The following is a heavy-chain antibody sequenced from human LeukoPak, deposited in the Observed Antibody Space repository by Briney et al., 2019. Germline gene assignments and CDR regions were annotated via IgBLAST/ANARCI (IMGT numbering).Heavy chain of an antibody. D-gene: IGHD2-8*01. V-gene: IGHV3-30*02. CDR2: MQYVVSNE. CDR1: GFSFSSYG. Sequence: GGSLRLSRAASGFSFSSYGIHWVRPAPGRGVEWVAYMQYVVSNEQYADSVKGRCSISRDSSKKTWYLQMNSLRAEDTAVYYCAKDRCGNGIGCYYYYMDLWGKGTTVTISS. J-gene: IGHJ6*03. CDR3: AKDRCGNGIGCYYYYMDL.